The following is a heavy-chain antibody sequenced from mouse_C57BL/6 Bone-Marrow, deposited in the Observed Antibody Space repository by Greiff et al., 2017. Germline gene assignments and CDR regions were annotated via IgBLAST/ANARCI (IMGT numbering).Heavy chain of an antibody. Sequence: VQLQQSGAELARPGASVKLSCKASGYTFTSYGISWVKQRTGQGLEWIGEIYPRSGNTYYNEKFKGKATLTADKSSSTAYMELRSLTSEDSADYFCAGSSCPLAMDYWGQGTSVTVSS. CDR2: IYPRSGNT. J-gene: IGHJ4*01. CDR1: GYTFTSYG. CDR3: AGSSCPLAMDY. V-gene: IGHV1-81*01. D-gene: IGHD3-2*02.